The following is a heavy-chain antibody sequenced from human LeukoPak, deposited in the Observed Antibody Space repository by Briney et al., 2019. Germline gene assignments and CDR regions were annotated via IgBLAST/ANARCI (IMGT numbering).Heavy chain of an antibody. Sequence: GGSLRLSCAASGFTFSSYAMHWVRQAPGKGLEWVAVIWYDGSNKYYADSVKGRFTISRDNSKNTLYLQMNSLRAEDTAVYYCARGFYDSSGYDAFDIWGQGTMVTVSS. D-gene: IGHD3-22*01. CDR2: IWYDGSNK. CDR1: GFTFSSYA. J-gene: IGHJ3*02. V-gene: IGHV3-33*08. CDR3: ARGFYDSSGYDAFDI.